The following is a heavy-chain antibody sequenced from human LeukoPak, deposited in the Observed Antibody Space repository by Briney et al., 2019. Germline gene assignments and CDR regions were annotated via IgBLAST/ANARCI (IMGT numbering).Heavy chain of an antibody. CDR2: TRFDGSIK. V-gene: IGHV3-33*08. D-gene: IGHD1-1*01. Sequence: GGSLRLSCAASGFAFRTYWMSWVRQAPGKGLEWVAVTRFDGSIKQYADSVKGRFTISRDDSKNTLYLQMNFLKSEDTAVYYCARWGGTRQYYFDYWGQGTLVTVSS. CDR1: GFAFRTYW. J-gene: IGHJ4*02. CDR3: ARWGGTRQYYFDY.